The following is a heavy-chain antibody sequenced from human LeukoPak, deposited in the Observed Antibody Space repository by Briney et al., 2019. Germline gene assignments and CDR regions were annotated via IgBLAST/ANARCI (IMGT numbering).Heavy chain of an antibody. Sequence: GGSLRLSCAASGFTFSSYSMNWVRQAPGKGLEWVSSISSSSYIYYADSVKGRFTISRDNAKNSLYLQINSLRAEDTAVYYCASGLSAEIDYFDYWGQGTLVTVSS. CDR3: ASGLSAEIDYFDY. D-gene: IGHD6-19*01. J-gene: IGHJ4*02. CDR2: ISSSSYI. V-gene: IGHV3-21*01. CDR1: GFTFSSYS.